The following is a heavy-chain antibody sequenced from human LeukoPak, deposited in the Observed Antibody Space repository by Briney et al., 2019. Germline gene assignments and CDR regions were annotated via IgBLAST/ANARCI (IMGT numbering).Heavy chain of an antibody. D-gene: IGHD3-10*01. J-gene: IGHJ4*02. CDR3: ARDPYPVLLRFGELLGNGY. CDR1: GFTFSDYY. V-gene: IGHV3-11*04. CDR2: ISSSGSTI. Sequence: GGSLRLSCAASGFTFSDYYMSWIRQAPGKGLEWVSYISSSGSTIYYADSVKGRFTISRDNAKNSLYLQMNSLRAEDTAVYYCARDPYPVLLRFGELLGNGYWGQGTLVTVSS.